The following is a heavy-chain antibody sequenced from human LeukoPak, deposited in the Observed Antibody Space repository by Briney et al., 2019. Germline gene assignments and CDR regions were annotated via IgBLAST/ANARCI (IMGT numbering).Heavy chain of an antibody. CDR3: TKDRSRSYLDY. CDR2: IRYDGSNK. V-gene: IGHV3-30*02. CDR1: GFTFSSYG. J-gene: IGHJ4*02. Sequence: GGSLRLSCAASGFTFSSYGMHWVRQAPGKGLEWVAFIRYDGSNKYYADVVKGRFTISRDNYKNSLYVEMNSLRAGDTAVYYCTKDRSRSYLDYWGQGTPVTVSS. D-gene: IGHD3-10*01.